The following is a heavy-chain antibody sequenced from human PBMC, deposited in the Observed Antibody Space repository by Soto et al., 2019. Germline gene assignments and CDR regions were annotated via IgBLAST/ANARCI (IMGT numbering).Heavy chain of an antibody. V-gene: IGHV1-69*08. CDR2: IIPILGIA. Sequence: QVQLVQSGAEVKKPGSSVKVSCKASGGTFSSYTISWVRQAPGQGLEWMGRIIPILGIANYAQKFQGRVTITADKSTSTAYMELSSLRSEDTAVYYCARDLGNSAGYCSGGSCPSYHAFDIWGQGTMVTVSS. D-gene: IGHD2-15*01. CDR1: GGTFSSYT. J-gene: IGHJ3*02. CDR3: ARDLGNSAGYCSGGSCPSYHAFDI.